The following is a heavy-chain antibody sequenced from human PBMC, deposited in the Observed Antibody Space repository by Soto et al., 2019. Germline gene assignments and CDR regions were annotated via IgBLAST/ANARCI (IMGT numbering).Heavy chain of an antibody. CDR1: GGSISSGGYY. CDR3: ARGSVVAATLFDY. J-gene: IGHJ4*02. CDR2: IYYSGST. Sequence: QLQESGPGLVKPSQTLSLTCTVSGGSISSGGYYWSWIRQHPGKGLEWIGYIYYSGSTYYNPSLKSRVTISVDTSKNQFSLKLSSVTAADTAVYYCARGSVVAATLFDYRGQGTLVTVSS. V-gene: IGHV4-31*03. D-gene: IGHD2-15*01.